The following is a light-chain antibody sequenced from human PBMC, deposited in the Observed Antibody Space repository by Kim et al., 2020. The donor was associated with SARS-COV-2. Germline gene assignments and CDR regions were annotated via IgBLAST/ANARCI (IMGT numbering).Light chain of an antibody. J-gene: IGLJ3*02. V-gene: IGLV2-8*01. CDR1: SSDVGGYNY. CDR3: SSYAGSNNWV. CDR2: EVS. Sequence: QSALTQPPSASGSPGQSVTISCTGTSSDVGGYNYVSWYQQHPDKAPKLMIYEVSERPSGVPDRFSGSKSGNTASLTVSGLQAEDEADYYCSSYAGSNNWVFGGGTQLTVL.